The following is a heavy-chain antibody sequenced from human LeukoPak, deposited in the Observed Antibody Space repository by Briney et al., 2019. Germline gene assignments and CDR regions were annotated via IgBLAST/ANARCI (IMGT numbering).Heavy chain of an antibody. Sequence: SETLSLTCTVSGGSISSYYWSWIRQAPGKGLEWIGYIHYTGSTNYNPSLKSRVTISVDTSKNQFSLKLSSVTAADTAVYYCARDQGRQYYYDSSGYPYYFDYWGQGTLVTVSS. CDR1: GGSISSYY. V-gene: IGHV4-59*12. D-gene: IGHD3-22*01. CDR3: ARDQGRQYYYDSSGYPYYFDY. J-gene: IGHJ4*02. CDR2: IHYTGST.